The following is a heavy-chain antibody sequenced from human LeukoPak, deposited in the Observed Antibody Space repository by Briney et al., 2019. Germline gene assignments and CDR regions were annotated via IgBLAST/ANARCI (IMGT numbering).Heavy chain of an antibody. CDR3: ARGLGAYCSGGSCTFDN. CDR2: ISSSSSHI. V-gene: IGHV3-21*06. D-gene: IGHD2-15*01. Sequence: GGSLRLSCSASEFTFSIYSMNWVRQSPGKGLEWVSSISSSSSHIYYADSVKGRFTISRDNAKNRLYLQMNSLRAEDTAVYYCARGLGAYCSGGSCTFDNWGQGTLVTVSS. J-gene: IGHJ4*02. CDR1: EFTFSIYS.